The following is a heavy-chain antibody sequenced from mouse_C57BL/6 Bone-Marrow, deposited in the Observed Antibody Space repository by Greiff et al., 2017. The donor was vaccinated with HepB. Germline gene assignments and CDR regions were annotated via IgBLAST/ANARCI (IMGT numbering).Heavy chain of an antibody. D-gene: IGHD1-1*01. CDR1: GYTFTEYT. CDR2: FYPGSGSI. Sequence: QVQLQQSGAELVKPGASVKLSCKASGYTFTEYTIHWVKQRSGQGLEWIGWFYPGSGSIKYNEKFKGKATLTAEKSSSTAYMQLSSLTSEDSAVYFCARGRYGSSDYAMDYWGQGTSVTVSS. J-gene: IGHJ4*01. V-gene: IGHV1-62-2*01. CDR3: ARGRYGSSDYAMDY.